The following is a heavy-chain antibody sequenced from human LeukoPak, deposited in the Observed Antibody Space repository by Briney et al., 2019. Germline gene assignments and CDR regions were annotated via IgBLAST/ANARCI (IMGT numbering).Heavy chain of an antibody. D-gene: IGHD4-17*01. Sequence: GGSLRLSCVASGFTFSDHYMSWFRLSPGKGLEWVSYITSSGTTIDYAGSVKGRFTISRDNAKNSLYLQMNSLRREDTAVYYCARDPDYGDPYWGQGTLVTVSS. CDR1: GFTFSDHY. V-gene: IGHV3-11*01. J-gene: IGHJ4*02. CDR3: ARDPDYGDPY. CDR2: ITSSGTTI.